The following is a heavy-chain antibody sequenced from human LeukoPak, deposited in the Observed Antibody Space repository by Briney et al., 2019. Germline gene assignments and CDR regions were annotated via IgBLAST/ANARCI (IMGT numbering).Heavy chain of an antibody. CDR1: GGTFSSYA. Sequence: ASVKVSCKASGGTFSSYAISWVRQAPGQGLEWMGGIIPIFGTANYAQKFQGRVTVTEDTSTDTAYMELSSLRSEDTAVYYCATDFVGDYWGQGTLVTVSS. CDR3: ATDFVGDY. J-gene: IGHJ4*02. V-gene: IGHV1-69*06. D-gene: IGHD2-15*01. CDR2: IIPIFGTA.